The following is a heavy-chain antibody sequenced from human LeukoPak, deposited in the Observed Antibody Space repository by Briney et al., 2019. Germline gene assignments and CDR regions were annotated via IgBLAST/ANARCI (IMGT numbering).Heavy chain of an antibody. CDR2: ISRNGGST. CDR1: GFTFSSYA. Sequence: GGSLRLSCAASGFTFSSYAMHWVRQAPGKGLEYVSAISRNGGSTYYANSVKGRFTISRDNSKNTLYLQVGSLRAEDMAVYYCARGPYCSSTSCYVYFQHWGQGTLVTVSS. D-gene: IGHD2-2*01. J-gene: IGHJ1*01. V-gene: IGHV3-64*01. CDR3: ARGPYCSSTSCYVYFQH.